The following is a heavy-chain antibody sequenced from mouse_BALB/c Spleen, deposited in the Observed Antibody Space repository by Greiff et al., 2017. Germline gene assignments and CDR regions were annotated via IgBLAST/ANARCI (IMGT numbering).Heavy chain of an antibody. CDR1: GFTFSSYA. J-gene: IGHJ4*01. V-gene: IGHV5-9-4*01. Sequence: EVKLMESGGGLVKPGGSLKLSCAASGFTFSSYAMSWVRQSPEKRLEWVAEISSGGSYTYYPDTVTGRFTISRDNAKNTPYLEMSSLRSEDTAMYYCARRKAAYGMDYWGQGTSVTVSS. CDR2: ISSGGSYT. CDR3: ARRKAAYGMDY.